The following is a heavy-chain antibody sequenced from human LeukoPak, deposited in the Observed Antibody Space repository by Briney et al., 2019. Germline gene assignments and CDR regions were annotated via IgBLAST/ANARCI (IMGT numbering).Heavy chain of an antibody. CDR1: GFTFSSYA. CDR2: ISGSGGST. V-gene: IGHV3-23*01. Sequence: PGGSLRLSCAASGFTFSSYAMSWVRQAPGKGLEWVSAISGSGGSTYYADSVKGRFTISRDNSKSTLYLQMNSLRAEDTAVYYCAKDPRGVVYYYGMDVWGQGTTVTVSS. CDR3: AKDPRGVVYYYGMDV. J-gene: IGHJ6*02. D-gene: IGHD3-10*01.